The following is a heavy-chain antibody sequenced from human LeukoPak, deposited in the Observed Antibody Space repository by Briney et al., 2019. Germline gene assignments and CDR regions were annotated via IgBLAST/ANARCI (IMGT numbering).Heavy chain of an antibody. Sequence: SVTVSRKASGYIFTKYGFCWVRQARRQGLEWMGWISGYNGDTYYVQKFRGRVIMTTQTSTSTAYLELRSLTPDDKAVYYCVGDHGFSGGAYFDNFDGWGRGTMVTVSS. CDR3: VGDHGFSGGAYFDNFDG. D-gene: IGHD2-8*02. V-gene: IGHV1-18*01. CDR2: ISGYNGDT. CDR1: GYIFTKYG. J-gene: IGHJ3*01.